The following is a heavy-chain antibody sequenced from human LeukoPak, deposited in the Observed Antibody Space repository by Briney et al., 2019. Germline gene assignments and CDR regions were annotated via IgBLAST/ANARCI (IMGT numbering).Heavy chain of an antibody. Sequence: GGSLRLSCAAAGFTVSRYWMSWVRQATGKGLECVAKIKEDGSEAHYVDSVKGRFTISRDNAKESLYLQMNTLRAEDTAVYYCARDYTGGWNNYWGQGIRVTVSS. J-gene: IGHJ4*02. CDR3: ARDYTGGWNNY. CDR2: IKEDGSEA. D-gene: IGHD7-27*01. CDR1: GFTVSRYW. V-gene: IGHV3-7*01.